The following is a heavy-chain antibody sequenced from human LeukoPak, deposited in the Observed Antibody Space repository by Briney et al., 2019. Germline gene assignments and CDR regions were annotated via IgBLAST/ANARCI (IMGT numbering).Heavy chain of an antibody. V-gene: IGHV3-23*01. CDR2: ISGSGGST. Sequence: PGGSLRLSCAASGFTFSSYAMSWVRQDPGKGLEGVSAISGSGGSTYYADSVKGRFTISRDNSKNTLYLQMNSLGAEDTAVYYCAKAEGVVVAAPFDPWGQGTLVTVSS. CDR3: AKAEGVVVAAPFDP. CDR1: GFTFSSYA. J-gene: IGHJ5*02. D-gene: IGHD2-15*01.